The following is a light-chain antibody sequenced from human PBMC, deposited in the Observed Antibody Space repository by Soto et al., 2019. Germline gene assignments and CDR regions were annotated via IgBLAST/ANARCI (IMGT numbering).Light chain of an antibody. CDR1: XXLVYSDGDTY. J-gene: IGKJ5*01. CDR2: RVS. CDR3: MDSTHGPRFT. Sequence: LVLTRPQLSLPVXLGQXASIXXXXSXXLVYSDGDTYLSWFQQRPGQAPMGLIYRVSNGDSWDPGRFTCGGSSTDFTPKISRVGGEDVGVCYWMDSTHGPRFTFGQGTRIDIK. V-gene: IGKV2-30*01.